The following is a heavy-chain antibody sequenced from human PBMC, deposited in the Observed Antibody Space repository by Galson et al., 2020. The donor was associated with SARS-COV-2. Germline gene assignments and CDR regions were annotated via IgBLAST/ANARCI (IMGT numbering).Heavy chain of an antibody. J-gene: IGHJ4*02. D-gene: IGHD1-1*01. CDR1: GFTFSTYA. V-gene: IGHV3-30*01. CDR2: TSYDIRNK. Sequence: GGSLRLSCAASGFTFSTYAMHWVRQAPGKGLEWVAVTSYDIRNKYYADSVKGRFTISRDNSKNTLYLQMNSRSAEDTAVYYCARQGSLGRYTNALFDYWGQGTLVTVSS. CDR3: ARQGSLGRYTNALFDY.